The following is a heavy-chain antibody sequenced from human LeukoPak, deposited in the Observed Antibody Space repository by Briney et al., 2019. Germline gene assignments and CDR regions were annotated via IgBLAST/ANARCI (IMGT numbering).Heavy chain of an antibody. V-gene: IGHV3-21*06. CDR3: ARVNGSGSDRRYYSHFMDV. CDR2: ISTSSNHI. D-gene: IGHD3-10*01. CDR1: GFTFSTYA. J-gene: IGHJ6*03. Sequence: NPGGSLRLSCAASGFTFSTYALNWVRQAPGKGLEWVSFISTSSNHIYYADSVKGRFTISRDNAKNTLFLQMNSLRAEDTARYYCARVNGSGSDRRYYSHFMDVWGEGTTVTVSS.